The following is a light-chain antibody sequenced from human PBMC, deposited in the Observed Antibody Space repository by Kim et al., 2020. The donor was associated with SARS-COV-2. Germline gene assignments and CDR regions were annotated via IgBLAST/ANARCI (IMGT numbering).Light chain of an antibody. J-gene: IGLJ2*01. CDR1: RLGDKY. Sequence: VSPGQTASITGAGDRLGDKYACWYQQKPGQSPVLVIYQDSKRTSGIPERFSGSNSGNTATLTISGTQAMDEADYYCQAWDSSTVVFGGGTQLTVL. CDR2: QDS. CDR3: QAWDSSTVV. V-gene: IGLV3-1*01.